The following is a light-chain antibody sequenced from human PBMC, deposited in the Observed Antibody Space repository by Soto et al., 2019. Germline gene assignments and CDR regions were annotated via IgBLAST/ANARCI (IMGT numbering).Light chain of an antibody. CDR2: DVS. J-gene: IGLJ1*01. CDR1: SSDVGAYDY. V-gene: IGLV2-11*01. Sequence: QSALTQPRSVSGSPGQSVTISCTGTSSDVGAYDYVSWSQHHPGEAPKLMIYDVSKRPSGVPDRFSGSKSGNTASLTISGLQAEDEADYYCCSFAGNFYVFGTGTKVTVL. CDR3: CSFAGNFYV.